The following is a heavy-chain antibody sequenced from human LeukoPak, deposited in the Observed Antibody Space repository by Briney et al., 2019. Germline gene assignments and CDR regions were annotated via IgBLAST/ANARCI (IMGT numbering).Heavy chain of an antibody. J-gene: IGHJ4*02. CDR1: GFTVSTNY. Sequence: PGGSLRLSCAASGFTVSTNYMSWVRQAPGKGLEWISVIYKGASTYYADSVKGRFTISRDNSKNTLYLQMNSLGAEDTAVYYCAKDGGSSRFDYWGQGTLVTVSS. D-gene: IGHD6-6*01. CDR2: IYKGAST. CDR3: AKDGGSSRFDY. V-gene: IGHV3-66*01.